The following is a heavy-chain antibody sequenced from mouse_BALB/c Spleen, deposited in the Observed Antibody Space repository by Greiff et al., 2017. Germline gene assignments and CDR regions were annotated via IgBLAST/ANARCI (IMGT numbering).Heavy chain of an antibody. J-gene: IGHJ1*01. D-gene: IGHD1-1*01. V-gene: IGHV2-4-1*01. CDR1: GFSLTSYG. Sequence: VKLMESGPGLVQPSQSLSITCTVSGFSLTSYGVHWVRQSPGKGLEWLGVIWSGGSTDYNAAFISRLSISKDNSKSQVFFKMNSLQADDTAIYYCASNYGSSSYWYFDVWGAGTTVTVSS. CDR3: ASNYGSSSYWYFDV. CDR2: IWSGGST.